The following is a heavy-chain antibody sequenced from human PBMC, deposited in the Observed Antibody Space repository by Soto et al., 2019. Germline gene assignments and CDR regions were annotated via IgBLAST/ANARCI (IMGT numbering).Heavy chain of an antibody. CDR3: ARVPNWGSSYYYGMDV. D-gene: IGHD7-27*01. CDR2: IYYSGST. J-gene: IGHJ6*02. Sequence: SETLSLTCTVSGGSTSSGDYYWSWIRQPPGKGLEGIGHIYYSGSTYYNPSLKSRVIISIDTSKNQFSLKLSTVTAADTAVYYCARVPNWGSSYYYGMDVWGQGTTVTVSS. CDR1: GGSTSSGDYY. V-gene: IGHV4-30-4*01.